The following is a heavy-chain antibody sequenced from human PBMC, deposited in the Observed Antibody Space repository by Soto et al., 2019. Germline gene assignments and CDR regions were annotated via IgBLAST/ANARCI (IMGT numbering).Heavy chain of an antibody. J-gene: IGHJ6*02. CDR2: IYWDDDK. CDR3: AHKGGRGAGMDV. V-gene: IGHV2-5*02. Sequence: QMTLKESGPTLVKPTQTLTLTCTFSGFSVSTSGVGVAWIRQPPGKALEWLALIYWDDDKRYSPFLQSRVTITKDTSKNQVVLTMTNMDPVDTATYYCAHKGGRGAGMDVWGQGTTVTVSS. CDR1: GFSVSTSGVG. D-gene: IGHD2-15*01.